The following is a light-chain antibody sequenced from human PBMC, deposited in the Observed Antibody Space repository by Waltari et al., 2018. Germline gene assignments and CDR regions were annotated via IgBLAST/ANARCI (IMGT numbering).Light chain of an antibody. CDR3: AAWDDSLSGGVV. CDR2: RNN. Sequence: QSVLTQPPSASGTPGQRVTISCSGSSSNIGSNYVYWYQQLPGTAPKLLIYRNNQRPSGVPDRFSGSKSGSSASLAISGLLSEDEADYYCAAWDDSLSGGVVFGGGTKLTVL. CDR1: SSNIGSNY. V-gene: IGLV1-47*01. J-gene: IGLJ2*01.